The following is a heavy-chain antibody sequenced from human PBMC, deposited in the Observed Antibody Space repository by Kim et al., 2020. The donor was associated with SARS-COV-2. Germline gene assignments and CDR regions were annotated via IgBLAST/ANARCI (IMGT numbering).Heavy chain of an antibody. Sequence: GGSLRLSCAASGFTFSNDWMSWVRQAPGKGLVWVSNIKGDGSGTVYVDSVKGRFIISRDNAKNSLYLQMNSLRAEDTALYYCAKDGPSRFAVLAYWGQGT. V-gene: IGHV3-7*01. J-gene: IGHJ4*02. CDR1: GFTFSNDW. CDR3: AKDGPSRFAVLAY. CDR2: IKGDGSGT. D-gene: IGHD3-16*01.